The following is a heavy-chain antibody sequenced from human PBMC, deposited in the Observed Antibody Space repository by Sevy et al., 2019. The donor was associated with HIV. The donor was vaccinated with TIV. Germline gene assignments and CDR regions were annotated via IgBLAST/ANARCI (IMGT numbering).Heavy chain of an antibody. J-gene: IGHJ4*02. V-gene: IGHV4-61*01. Sequence: SETLSLTCGVSGASVRSGNYYWSWIRQAPGKGLEWIGYIHYRGSTNYTPSLKSRVTISVDTSKNQFSLRLISVTDADTAVYYCARVSTMVEEVTYFFDHWGQGTLVTVSS. CDR3: ARVSTMVEEVTYFFDH. CDR2: IHYRGST. D-gene: IGHD3-10*01. CDR1: GASVRSGNYY.